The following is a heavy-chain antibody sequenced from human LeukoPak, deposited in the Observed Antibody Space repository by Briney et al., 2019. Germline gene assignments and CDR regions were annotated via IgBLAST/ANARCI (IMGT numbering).Heavy chain of an antibody. CDR1: GGSISSSSYY. V-gene: IGHV4-39*01. J-gene: IGHJ4*02. D-gene: IGHD2-15*01. Sequence: SETLSLTCTVSGGSISSSSYYWGWIRQPPGKGLEWIGSIYYSGSTYYNPSLKSRVTISVDTSKNQFSLKLSSVTAADTAVYYCASNIVVVVAATIFDYWGQGTLVTVSS. CDR2: IYYSGST. CDR3: ASNIVVVVAATIFDY.